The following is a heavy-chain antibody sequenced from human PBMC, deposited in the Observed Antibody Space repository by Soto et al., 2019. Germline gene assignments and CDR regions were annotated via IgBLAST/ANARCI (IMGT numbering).Heavy chain of an antibody. Sequence: GGSLRLSCAASGFTFSCSAMHWVRQSSGKGLEWVGRIRSKANSYATAYAASVKGRFTISRDDSKNTAYLQMNSLKTEDTAVYYCTRLGSYVPDYFDYWGQGTLVTVSS. CDR2: IRSKANSYAT. V-gene: IGHV3-73*01. CDR1: GFTFSCSA. D-gene: IGHD1-26*01. CDR3: TRLGSYVPDYFDY. J-gene: IGHJ4*02.